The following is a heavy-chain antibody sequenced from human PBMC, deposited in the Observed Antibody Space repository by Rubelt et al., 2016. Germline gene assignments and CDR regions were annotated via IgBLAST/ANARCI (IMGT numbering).Heavy chain of an antibody. D-gene: IGHD6-19*01. CDR3: ASQSSSGWCAFDI. J-gene: IGHJ3*02. CDR1: GGSFSGYY. V-gene: IGHV4-34*01. CDR2: INHSGST. Sequence: VLLQQWGAGLLKPSETLSLTCAVYGGSFSGYYWSWIRQPPGKGLEWIGEINHSGSTNYNPSLKSRVTISVDTSKNQFSLKLSSVTAADTAVYYCASQSSSGWCAFDIWGQGTMVTVSS.